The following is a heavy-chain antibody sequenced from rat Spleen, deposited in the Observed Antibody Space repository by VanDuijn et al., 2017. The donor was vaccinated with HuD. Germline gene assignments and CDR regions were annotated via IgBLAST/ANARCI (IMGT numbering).Heavy chain of an antibody. V-gene: IGHV5S13*01. CDR3: ARHSAAPVYVMDA. D-gene: IGHD3-1*01. Sequence: EVQLVESGGGLVQPGRSLKLSCAASGFNFSNYDMAWVRQAPTKGLEWIASISIGGDSAYYRDSVKGRFTISRDNAKNTLYLQMNSLRSEDTATYYCARHSAAPVYVMDAWGQGASVTVSS. J-gene: IGHJ4*01. CDR1: GFNFSNYD. CDR2: ISIGGDSA.